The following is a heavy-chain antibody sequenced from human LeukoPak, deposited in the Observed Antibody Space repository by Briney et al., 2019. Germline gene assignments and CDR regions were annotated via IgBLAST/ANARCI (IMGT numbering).Heavy chain of an antibody. D-gene: IGHD3-9*01. J-gene: IGHJ4*02. CDR1: GGSISSGSYY. CDR2: IYTSGTT. V-gene: IGHV4-61*02. CDR3: AREVSDYDILTGWIDY. Sequence: SETLSLTCTVSGGSISSGSYYWSWIRQPAGKGLEWIGRIYTSGTTNYDPSLKSRVTISVGTSKSQFSLKLSSVTAADTAVYYCAREVSDYDILTGWIDYWGQGTLVSVSS.